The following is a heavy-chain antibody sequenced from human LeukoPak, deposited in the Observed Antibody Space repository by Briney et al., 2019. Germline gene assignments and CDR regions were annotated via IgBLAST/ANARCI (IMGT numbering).Heavy chain of an antibody. Sequence: SVKVSCKASGGTFSSYAISWVRQAPGQGLEWMGRIIPILGIANYAQKFQGRVTITADKSTSTAYMELSSLRSEDTAVYYYASAEAARPPYYYYYGMDVWGQGTTVTVSS. CDR3: ASAEAARPPYYYYYGMDV. J-gene: IGHJ6*02. CDR1: GGTFSSYA. D-gene: IGHD6-6*01. CDR2: IIPILGIA. V-gene: IGHV1-69*04.